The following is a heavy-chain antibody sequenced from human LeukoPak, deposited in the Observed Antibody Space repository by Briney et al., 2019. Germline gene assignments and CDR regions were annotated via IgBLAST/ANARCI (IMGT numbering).Heavy chain of an antibody. D-gene: IGHD2-15*01. CDR3: ARINRRYCSGGSCYLLY. CDR2: IIPIFGTA. J-gene: IGHJ4*02. V-gene: IGHV1-69*06. CDR1: GGTFSSYA. Sequence: SVKVSCKASGGTFSSYAISWVRQAPGQGLEWMGGIIPIFGTANYAQKFQGRVTITADKSTSTAYMELSSLRSEDTAVYYCARINRRYCSGGSCYLLYWGQGTLVTVSS.